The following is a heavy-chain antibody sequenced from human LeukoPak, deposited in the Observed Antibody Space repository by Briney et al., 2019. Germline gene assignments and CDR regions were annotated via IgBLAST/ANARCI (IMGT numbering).Heavy chain of an antibody. CDR1: GYTFTSYY. CDR2: INPSGGST. V-gene: IGHV1-46*01. D-gene: IGHD2-2*02. Sequence: ASVKVSCKASGYTFTSYYMHRVRQAPGQGLEWMGIINPSGGSTSYAQKFQGRVTMTRDTSTSTVYMELSSLRSEDTAVYYCARGGSIVVVPAAIEGGWFDPWGQGTLVTVSS. J-gene: IGHJ5*02. CDR3: ARGGSIVVVPAAIEGGWFDP.